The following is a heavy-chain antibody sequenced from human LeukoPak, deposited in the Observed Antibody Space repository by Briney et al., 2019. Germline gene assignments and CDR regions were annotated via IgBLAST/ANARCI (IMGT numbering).Heavy chain of an antibody. V-gene: IGHV1-18*01. CDR3: ARAPGYCSSTSCYANY. CDR1: SYTFTSYG. D-gene: IGHD2-2*01. Sequence: ASVKVSCKASSYTFTSYGISWVRQAPGQGLEWMGWISAYNGNTNYAQKLQGRVTMTTDTSTSTAYMELRSLRSDDTAVYYCARAPGYCSSTSCYANYWGQGTLVTVSS. CDR2: ISAYNGNT. J-gene: IGHJ4*02.